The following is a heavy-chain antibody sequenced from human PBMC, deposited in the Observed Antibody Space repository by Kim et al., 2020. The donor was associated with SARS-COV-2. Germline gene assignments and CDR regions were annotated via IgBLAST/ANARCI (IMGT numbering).Heavy chain of an antibody. D-gene: IGHD1-26*01. CDR2: IYYSGST. J-gene: IGHJ6*02. CDR3: ARVGADPFFYYYYYGMDV. V-gene: IGHV4-39*01. Sequence: SETLSLTCTVSGGSISSSSYYWGWIRQPPGKGLEWIGSIYYSGSTYYNPSLKSRVTISVDTSKNQFSLKLSSVTAADTAVYYCARVGADPFFYYYYYGMDVWGQGTTVTVSS. CDR1: GGSISSSSYY.